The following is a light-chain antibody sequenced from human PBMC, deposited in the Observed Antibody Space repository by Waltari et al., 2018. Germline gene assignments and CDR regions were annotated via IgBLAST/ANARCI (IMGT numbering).Light chain of an antibody. J-gene: IGLJ2*01. CDR1: SNDVGGYTS. Sequence: QSALTQPASVSGSPGQSVTIFCAGTSNDVGGYTSVSWYREHPGQAPRVLIYDVSDRPSGVSDRFSGSKSGNTASLTISGLQAEDEADYYCSSQSSNDVVLFGGGTKLTVL. CDR2: DVS. CDR3: SSQSSNDVVL. V-gene: IGLV2-14*01.